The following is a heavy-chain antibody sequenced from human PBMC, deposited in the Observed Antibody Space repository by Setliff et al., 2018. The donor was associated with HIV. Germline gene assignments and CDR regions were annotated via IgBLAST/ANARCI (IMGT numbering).Heavy chain of an antibody. CDR3: ARGLSIFGVATPGFYSFMDV. V-gene: IGHV4-39*07. CDR2: VYFSGSS. J-gene: IGHJ6*03. D-gene: IGHD3-3*01. CDR1: GDSLRGSTYY. Sequence: LSLTCTVSGDSLRGSTYYWAWIRQPPGQGLEWIGSVYFSGSSNYNPSLKSRVSISLDTSKKQVSLKLNSVTAADTAVYYCARGLSIFGVATPGFYSFMDVWGKGTTVTVSS.